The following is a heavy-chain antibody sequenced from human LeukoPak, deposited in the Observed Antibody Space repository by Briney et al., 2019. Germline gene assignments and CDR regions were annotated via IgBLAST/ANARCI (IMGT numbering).Heavy chain of an antibody. J-gene: IGHJ4*02. CDR2: INTDETIA. Sequence: PGGSLRLSCAASGFAFTTYWMHWVRQAPGKGLVWVSRINTDETIANYADSVTGRFTISRDNAKNTLHLQMNSLRVEDTAVYYCARGVGGSGSYYNVGFDFWGQGAPVTVSS. D-gene: IGHD3-10*01. V-gene: IGHV3-74*01. CDR3: ARGVGGSGSYYNVGFDF. CDR1: GFAFTTYW.